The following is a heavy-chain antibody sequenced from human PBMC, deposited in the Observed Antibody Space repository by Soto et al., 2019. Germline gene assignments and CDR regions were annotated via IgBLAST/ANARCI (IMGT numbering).Heavy chain of an antibody. J-gene: IGHJ4*02. V-gene: IGHV3-48*02. Sequence: GGSLRLSCTASGFILSTYSMNWVRQAPGRGLEWVAYISSSSSTIYYADSVKGRFTISRDNAKNSLYLQMNSLRDEDTAVYYCARSNLGGGSSGWIDYWGQGTLVTVSS. D-gene: IGHD6-19*01. CDR1: GFILSTYS. CDR3: ARSNLGGGSSGWIDY. CDR2: ISSSSSTI.